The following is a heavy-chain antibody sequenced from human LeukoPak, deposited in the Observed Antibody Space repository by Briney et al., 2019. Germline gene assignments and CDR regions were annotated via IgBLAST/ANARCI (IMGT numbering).Heavy chain of an antibody. V-gene: IGHV3-11*04. J-gene: IGHJ1*01. CDR2: ISSGDNTI. CDR3: AKDKGHAVTTTYFQH. CDR1: GFTFSDYY. D-gene: IGHD4-17*01. Sequence: GGSLRLSCAASGFTFSDYYMSWIRQAPGKGLEWVSYISSGDNTIYYADSVKGRFTMSRDNAKNSLYLQMNSLRAEDTAVYYCAKDKGHAVTTTYFQHWGQGTLVTVSS.